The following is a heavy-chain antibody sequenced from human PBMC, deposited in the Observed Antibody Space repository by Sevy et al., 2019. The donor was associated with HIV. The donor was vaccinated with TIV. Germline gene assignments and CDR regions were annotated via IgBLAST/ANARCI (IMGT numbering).Heavy chain of an antibody. V-gene: IGHV1-8*01. J-gene: IGHJ4*02. CDR3: ARVRRGSSWGYCFDY. Sequence: ASVKVSCKASGYSFTSYDINWVRQASGQGLEWMGWMNPNSGNTGYAQKFQGRVTMTRNTSISTAYMELSSLRSEDMAVYYCARVRRGSSWGYCFDYWGQGTLVTVSS. D-gene: IGHD6-13*01. CDR1: GYSFTSYD. CDR2: MNPNSGNT.